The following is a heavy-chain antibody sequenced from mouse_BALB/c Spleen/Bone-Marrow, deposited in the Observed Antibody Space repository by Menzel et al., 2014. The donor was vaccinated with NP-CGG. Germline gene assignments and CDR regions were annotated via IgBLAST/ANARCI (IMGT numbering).Heavy chain of an antibody. CDR3: ARQTYYDYDGYFDY. J-gene: IGHJ2*01. CDR2: ISSGGSYT. D-gene: IGHD2-4*01. CDR1: GFTFSSYG. V-gene: IGHV5-6*01. Sequence: DVHLVESGGDLVKPGGSLKLSCAASGFTFSSYGMSWVRQTPDKRLEWVATISSGGSYTCYPDSVKGRFTISRDNAKNTLYLQMSSLKSEDTAMYYCARQTYYDYDGYFDYWGQGTTLTVSS.